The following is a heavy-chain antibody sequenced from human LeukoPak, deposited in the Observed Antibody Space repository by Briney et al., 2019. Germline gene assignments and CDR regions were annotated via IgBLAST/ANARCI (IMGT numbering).Heavy chain of an antibody. CDR2: INAGNGNT. Sequence: GASVKVSCKASGYTFTSYAMHWVSQAPGQRLEWMGWINAGNGNTKYSQKFQGRVTITRDTSASTAYMELSSLRSEDTAVYYCARDLFNIVLMVYAPVDYWGQGTLVTVSS. J-gene: IGHJ4*02. CDR3: ARDLFNIVLMVYAPVDY. CDR1: GYTFTSYA. V-gene: IGHV1-3*01. D-gene: IGHD2-8*01.